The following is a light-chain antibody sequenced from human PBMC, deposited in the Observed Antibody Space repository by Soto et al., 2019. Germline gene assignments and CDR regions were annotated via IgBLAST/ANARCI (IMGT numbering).Light chain of an antibody. CDR1: QSVSSY. J-gene: IGKJ4*01. CDR2: DAS. V-gene: IGKV3-11*01. CDR3: QQRSNWRLT. Sequence: EIVLTQSPATLPWSPGERATLSCRASQSVSSYLAWYQQKPGQAPRLLIYDASNRATGITARFSGSGSGTDFTLTISSLEPEDFSVYYCQQRSNWRLTFGGGTQVEIK.